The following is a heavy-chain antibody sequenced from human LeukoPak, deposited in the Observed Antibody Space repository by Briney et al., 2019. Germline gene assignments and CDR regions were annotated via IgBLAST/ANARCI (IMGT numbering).Heavy chain of an antibody. D-gene: IGHD4-17*01. CDR3: ARARATTVTSSLTAYYYYYMDV. Sequence: SETLSLTCTVSGGSISNYYWSWIRQPAGKGLEWIGRVYSSGRTNYNPSLKSRGTISVDTSKNQFSLELSSVTAADTAVYYCARARATTVTSSLTAYYYYYMDVWGKGTTVTISS. J-gene: IGHJ6*03. CDR2: VYSSGRT. CDR1: GGSISNYY. V-gene: IGHV4-4*07.